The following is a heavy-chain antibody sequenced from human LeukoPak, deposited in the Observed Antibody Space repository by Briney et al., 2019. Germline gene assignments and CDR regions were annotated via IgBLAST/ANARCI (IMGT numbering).Heavy chain of an antibody. CDR2: ISGGGDRA. CDR1: GFPLSNYA. Sequence: GGSLRLSCAASGFPLSNYAMSWVRQAPGKGLEWVSSISGGGDRAFYADSVQGRFTISKDISKNTLYLQMYSLRVEDTAEYFCAKDQQWSPVKAFDMWGQGTTVTVSS. CDR3: AKDQQWSPVKAFDM. D-gene: IGHD6-19*01. V-gene: IGHV3-23*01. J-gene: IGHJ3*02.